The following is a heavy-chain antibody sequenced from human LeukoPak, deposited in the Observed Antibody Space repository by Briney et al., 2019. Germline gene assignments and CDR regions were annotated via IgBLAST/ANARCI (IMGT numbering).Heavy chain of an antibody. V-gene: IGHV4-34*01. CDR2: INHSGST. CDR1: GGSFSGYY. Sequence: PSETLSLTCAVYGGSFSGYYWSWIRQPPGKGLEWIGEINHSGSTNYNPSLKSRVTTSVDTSKNQFSLKLSSVTAADTAVYYCARGVYYDFWSGYYDPGFDYWGQGTLVTVSS. CDR3: ARGVYYDFWSGYYDPGFDY. J-gene: IGHJ4*02. D-gene: IGHD3-3*01.